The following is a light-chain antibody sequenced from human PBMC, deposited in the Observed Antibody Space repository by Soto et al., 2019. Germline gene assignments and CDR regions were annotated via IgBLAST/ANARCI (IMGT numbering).Light chain of an antibody. J-gene: IGKJ2*01. Sequence: EIVLTQSPATLSLSPGERATLSCRASQTVGTFLAWYQQKPGQAPRLVIYDASTRATGIPARVSGTGSGTDFALTISSIEPEDFAVYYCQHRTNWPRTFGQGTKLDIK. CDR3: QHRTNWPRT. V-gene: IGKV3-11*01. CDR1: QTVGTF. CDR2: DAS.